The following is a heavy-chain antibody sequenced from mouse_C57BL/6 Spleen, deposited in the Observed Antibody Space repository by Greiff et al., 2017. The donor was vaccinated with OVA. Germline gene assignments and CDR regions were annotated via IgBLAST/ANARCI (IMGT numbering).Heavy chain of an antibody. D-gene: IGHD1-1*01. CDR3: AREGGSSLDY. CDR1: GFTFSSYA. Sequence: EVMLVESGGGLVKPGGSLKLSCAASGFTFSSYAMSWVRQTPEKRLEWVATISDGGSYTYYPDNVKGRFTISRDNAKNNLYLQMSHLKSEDTAMYYCAREGGSSLDYWGQGTTLTVSS. J-gene: IGHJ2*01. CDR2: ISDGGSYT. V-gene: IGHV5-4*01.